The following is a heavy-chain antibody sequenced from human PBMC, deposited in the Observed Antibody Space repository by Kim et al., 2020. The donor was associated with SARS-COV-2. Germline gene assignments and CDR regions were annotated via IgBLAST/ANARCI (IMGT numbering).Heavy chain of an antibody. CDR3: ARAYYCSGGSCYYGHFSGTNWFDP. J-gene: IGHJ5*02. D-gene: IGHD2-15*01. V-gene: IGHV4-34*01. Sequence: SETLSLTCAVYGGSFSGYYWSWIRQPPGKGLEWIGEINHSGSTNYNPSLKSRVTISVDTSKNQFSLKLSSVTAADTAVYYCARAYYCSGGSCYYGHFSGTNWFDPWGQGTLVTVSS. CDR1: GGSFSGYY. CDR2: INHSGST.